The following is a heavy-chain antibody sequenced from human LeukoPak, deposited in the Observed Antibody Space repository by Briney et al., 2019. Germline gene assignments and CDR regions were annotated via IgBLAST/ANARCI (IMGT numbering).Heavy chain of an antibody. J-gene: IGHJ2*01. D-gene: IGHD2-2*02. CDR3: ARGDFYCSSTSCYTTEYFDL. CDR2: IYYSGST. V-gene: IGHV4-31*03. Sequence: SETLSLTCTVSGGSISSGGYYWSWIRQHPGKGLEWIGYIYYSGSTYYNPSLKSRVTISVDTSKNQFSLKLSSVTAADTAVYYCARGDFYCSSTSCYTTEYFDLWGRGTLVTVSS. CDR1: GGSISSGGYY.